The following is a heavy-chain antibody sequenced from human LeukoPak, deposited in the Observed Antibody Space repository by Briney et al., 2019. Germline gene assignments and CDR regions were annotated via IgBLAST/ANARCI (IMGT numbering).Heavy chain of an antibody. Sequence: SVKVSCKASGGTFSSYAISWVRQAPGQGLGWMGRIIPILGIANYAQKFQGRVTITADKSTSTAYMELSSLRSEDTAVYYCARFIPAMGAFDIWGQGTMVTVSS. D-gene: IGHD2-21*01. V-gene: IGHV1-69*04. CDR1: GGTFSSYA. J-gene: IGHJ3*02. CDR2: IIPILGIA. CDR3: ARFIPAMGAFDI.